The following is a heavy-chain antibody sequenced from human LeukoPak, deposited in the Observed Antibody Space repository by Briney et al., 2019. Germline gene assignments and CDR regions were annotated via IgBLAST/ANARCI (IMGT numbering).Heavy chain of an antibody. V-gene: IGHV5-51*01. Sequence: GESLKISCQGSGYSFTSYWIGWVRQMPGKGLEWMGIIYPGDSDTRYSPSFQGQVTISADKSISTAYLQWSSLKASDTAMYYCARHRLVYCGGDCYDWFDPWGQGTLVTVSS. D-gene: IGHD2-21*02. CDR3: ARHRLVYCGGDCYDWFDP. CDR1: GYSFTSYW. CDR2: IYPGDSDT. J-gene: IGHJ5*02.